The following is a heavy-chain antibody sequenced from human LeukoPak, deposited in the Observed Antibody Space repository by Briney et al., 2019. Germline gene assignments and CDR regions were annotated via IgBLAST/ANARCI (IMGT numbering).Heavy chain of an antibody. CDR1: GFTFGVYA. CDR3: TRESEQWLVPCDY. Sequence: GRSLRLAWTASGFTFGVYAMSWFRQAPGKGREWVGFFRSKAYGGTTEYAASVKGRFTISRDDSKSIAYLQMNSLKTEDTAVYYCTRESEQWLVPCDYWGQGTLVTVSS. V-gene: IGHV3-49*03. CDR2: FRSKAYGGTT. J-gene: IGHJ4*02. D-gene: IGHD6-19*01.